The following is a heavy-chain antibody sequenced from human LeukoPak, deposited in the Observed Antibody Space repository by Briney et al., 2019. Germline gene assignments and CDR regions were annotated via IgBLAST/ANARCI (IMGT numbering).Heavy chain of an antibody. Sequence: TGGSLRLSCAASGFTFSDYYMSWIRQAPGKGLEWVSYISSSSSYTNYADSVKGRFTISRDNAKNSLYLQMNSLRAEDTAVYYCARGTRFGKFPFDYWGQGTLVTVSS. J-gene: IGHJ4*02. D-gene: IGHD3-10*01. V-gene: IGHV3-11*06. CDR1: GFTFSDYY. CDR2: ISSSSSYT. CDR3: ARGTRFGKFPFDY.